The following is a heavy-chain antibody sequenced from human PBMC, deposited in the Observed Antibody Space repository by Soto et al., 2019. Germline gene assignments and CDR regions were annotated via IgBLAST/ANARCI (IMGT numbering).Heavy chain of an antibody. J-gene: IGHJ4*02. CDR3: PRCGEAAEHHFHY. V-gene: IGHV1-18*01. CDR1: GYTFTSYG. CDR2: ISAYNGNT. D-gene: IGHD6-25*01. Sequence: QVQLVQSGAEVKKPGASVKVSCKASGYTFTSYGISWVRQAPGQGLEWMGWISAYNGNTNYEQKLQGSDTITPDPXTSTAHWERTSLSSDATAVYSCPRCGEAAEHHFHYWGKGTLVTVCS.